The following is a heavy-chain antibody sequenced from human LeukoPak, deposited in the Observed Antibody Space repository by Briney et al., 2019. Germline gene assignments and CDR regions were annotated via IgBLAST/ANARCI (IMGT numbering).Heavy chain of an antibody. Sequence: SETLSLTCAVSGGSISSTTSYWGWIRQPPGKGLEWIGRIYYSGSTFYNPSLKSRVTISVDTSENQFSLRLSSVTAADTAVYYCARHGSTDYFDYWGQGTLVTVSS. CDR1: GGSISSTTSY. D-gene: IGHD2-2*03. CDR2: IYYSGST. V-gene: IGHV4-39*01. CDR3: ARHGSTDYFDY. J-gene: IGHJ4*02.